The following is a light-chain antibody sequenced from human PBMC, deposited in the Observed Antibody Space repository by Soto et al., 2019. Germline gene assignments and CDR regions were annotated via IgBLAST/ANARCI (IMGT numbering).Light chain of an antibody. V-gene: IGKV3-20*01. J-gene: IGKJ4*01. CDR3: QQYGNSALT. Sequence: EVVLTQSPGTLSLSPGERATLSCRASQSVSRTYLAWYQQKPGQAPRLLIYGASSRATGIPDRFSGSGSGTDFTLTISRLEPEDSAVYYCQQYGNSALTFGGGTNVEIK. CDR1: QSVSRTY. CDR2: GAS.